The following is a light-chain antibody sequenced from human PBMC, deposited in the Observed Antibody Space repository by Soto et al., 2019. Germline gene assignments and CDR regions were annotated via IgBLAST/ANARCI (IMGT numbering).Light chain of an antibody. J-gene: IGKJ1*01. CDR1: QTISSW. V-gene: IGKV1-5*03. CDR2: KAS. CDR3: QHYNSYSEA. Sequence: DVKRYMSPSTVSGSVKDRVAINCRASQTISSWLAWYQQKPGKAPKLLIYKASTLKSGVPSRFSGSGSGTEFTLTISSLQPDDFATYYCQHYNSYSEAVGQGAKV.